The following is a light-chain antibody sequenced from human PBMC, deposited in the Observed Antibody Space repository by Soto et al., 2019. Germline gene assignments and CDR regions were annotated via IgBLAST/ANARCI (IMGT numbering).Light chain of an antibody. V-gene: IGKV4-1*01. CDR1: QSVLYSSNNKNY. Sequence: VMTQSPDSLAVSLGERATSNCKSSQSVLYSSNNKNYLAWYQQKPGQPPKLLIYWASTRESGVPARFSGSGSGRDFTLTISSLQAEDVAVYYCQQYYSTPLTFGGGTKVEIK. CDR2: WAS. CDR3: QQYYSTPLT. J-gene: IGKJ4*01.